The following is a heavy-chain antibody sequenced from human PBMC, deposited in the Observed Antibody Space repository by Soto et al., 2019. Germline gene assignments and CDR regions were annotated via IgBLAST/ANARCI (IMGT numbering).Heavy chain of an antibody. CDR1: GVSISSHDW. CDR3: ATRDSGRLY. CDR2: SHQSGNT. D-gene: IGHD6-13*01. Sequence: QVQLQESGPGLMKPSGTLSLTCAVSGVSISSHDWWTWVRQPPGKGLEWIGESHQSGNTNYNSSLESRVTISVDKSRNQLSLTLTSVAVSDSAGYYCATRDSGRLYWGQGTLVIVSS. J-gene: IGHJ4*02. V-gene: IGHV4-4*02.